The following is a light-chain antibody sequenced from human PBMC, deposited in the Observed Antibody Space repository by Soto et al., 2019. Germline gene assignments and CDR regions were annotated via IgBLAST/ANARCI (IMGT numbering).Light chain of an antibody. CDR3: SSCTSSNTYV. J-gene: IGLJ1*01. CDR2: NDS. CDR1: SSDVGGYSS. V-gene: IGLV2-14*03. Sequence: QSALTQPASVSGSPGQSIAISCTGTSSDVGGYSSVSWYQQHPGKDPKLMISNDSNRPSGVSDRFSGSKSGNTASLTISGLQAEDEADYYCSSCTSSNTYVCGTGTKVTVL.